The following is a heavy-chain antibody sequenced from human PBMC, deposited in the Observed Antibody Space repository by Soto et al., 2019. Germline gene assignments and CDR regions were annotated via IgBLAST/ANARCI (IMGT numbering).Heavy chain of an antibody. CDR3: VSQRTTVPTQAYFDY. Sequence: SETLSVTCTVCGGSVTNSSYYWGWIRQSPGKGLEWIGSVYYRGRRYSKSSVKSRGTISVDTSKNRFSLSLNSVTASDTAVYFCVSQRTTVPTQAYFDYWGPGALVTVS. V-gene: IGHV4-39*01. J-gene: IGHJ4*02. CDR1: GGSVTNSSYY. CDR2: VYYRGRR. D-gene: IGHD4-17*01.